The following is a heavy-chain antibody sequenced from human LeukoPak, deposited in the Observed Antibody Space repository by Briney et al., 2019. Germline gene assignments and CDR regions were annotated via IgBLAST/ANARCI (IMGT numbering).Heavy chain of an antibody. J-gene: IGHJ4*02. CDR2: ISSSGSTI. CDR1: GFTFSSYE. D-gene: IGHD6-19*01. Sequence: GGSLRLSCAASGFTFSSYEMNWVRQAPGKGLEWVSYISSSGSTIYYADSVKGRFTISRDNAKNSLYLQMNSLRAEDTAVYYCARRFLYSSGWYFHHWGQGTLVTVSS. V-gene: IGHV3-48*03. CDR3: ARRFLYSSGWYFHH.